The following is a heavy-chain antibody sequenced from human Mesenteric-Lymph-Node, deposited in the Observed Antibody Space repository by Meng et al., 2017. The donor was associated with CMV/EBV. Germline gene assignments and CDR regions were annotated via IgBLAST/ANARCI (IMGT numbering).Heavy chain of an antibody. D-gene: IGHD3-22*01. CDR3: ARDKVVTGYYFDY. J-gene: IGHJ4*02. CDR2: IKQDGSER. CDR1: GFTFRNYY. Sequence: GGSLRLSCAASGFTFRNYYMSWVRQTPDKGLEWVANIKQDGSERYYMDSVKDRFTISRDNAKTSLFLQMTSLRAEDTAVYYCARDKVVTGYYFDYWGQGTLVTVSS. V-gene: IGHV3-7*01.